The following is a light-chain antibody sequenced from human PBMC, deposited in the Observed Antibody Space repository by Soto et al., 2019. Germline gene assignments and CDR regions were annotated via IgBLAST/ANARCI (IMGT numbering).Light chain of an antibody. Sequence: EIVMTQSPATLSVSPGERATLSCRASQSVSSNLAWYQQKPGQAPRLLIYGASTRATGIPARFSGSGSGTEVTLTISSLQSEDFAVYYCQQYNNWPQGTFGQGTKLEIK. CDR1: QSVSSN. V-gene: IGKV3D-15*01. CDR3: QQYNNWPQGT. CDR2: GAS. J-gene: IGKJ2*02.